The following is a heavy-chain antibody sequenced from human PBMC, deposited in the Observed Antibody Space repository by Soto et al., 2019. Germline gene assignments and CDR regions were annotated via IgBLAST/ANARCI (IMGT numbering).Heavy chain of an antibody. CDR3: ARGVGYAMDV. CDR2: IYYSGST. J-gene: IGHJ6*02. Sequence: PSETLSLTCTVSGPSINSGGNYWNWVRQHPGKGLEWIGYIYYSGSTYYNPSLKSRVTISGDTSNNQFSLKLSSVTAADTAVYYCARGVGYAMDVWGQGTTVTVSS. V-gene: IGHV4-31*03. D-gene: IGHD3-16*01. CDR1: GPSINSGGNY.